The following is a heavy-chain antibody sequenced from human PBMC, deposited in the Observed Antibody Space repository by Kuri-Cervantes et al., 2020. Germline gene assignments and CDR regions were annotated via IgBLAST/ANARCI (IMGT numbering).Heavy chain of an antibody. V-gene: IGHV4-39*07. Sequence: SETLSHTCTVSGGSISSYYWGWIRQPPGKGLEWIGSIYYSGSTYYHPSLKSRVTISVDTSKNQFSLKLSSMTAADTAVYYCARFVTDWFDSWSQGTLVTVSS. D-gene: IGHD2-21*02. CDR2: IYYSGST. CDR3: ARFVTDWFDS. CDR1: GGSISSYY. J-gene: IGHJ5*01.